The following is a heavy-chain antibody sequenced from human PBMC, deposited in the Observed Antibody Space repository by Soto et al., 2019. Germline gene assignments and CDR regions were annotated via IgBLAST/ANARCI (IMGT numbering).Heavy chain of an antibody. J-gene: IGHJ4*02. D-gene: IGHD5-18*01. CDR3: ARDSETNGYSYDYFDY. CDR2: ISYDGSNT. CDR1: GFTFRTYA. V-gene: IGHV3-30*04. Sequence: GGSLRLSCAASGFTFRTYAMHWVRQTPGKGLEWVAVISYDGSNTYYADSVKGRFTISRDNSKNTLYLQMNSLRTEDSAVYYCARDSETNGYSYDYFDYWGQGTLVTVSS.